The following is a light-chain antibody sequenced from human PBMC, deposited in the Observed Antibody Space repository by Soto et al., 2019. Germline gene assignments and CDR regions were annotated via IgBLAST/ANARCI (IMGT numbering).Light chain of an antibody. CDR3: AARDDSLYGVV. J-gene: IGLJ2*01. Sequence: QSVLTQPPSASGTPGQRVTISCSGSSSNVGSNSVNWYQHFPGTAPKVRIYRSTQRPSGVPDRFSGSNSGTSASLAIRGLESEDEADYYCAARDDSLYGVVFGGGTQLIVL. CDR1: SSNVGSNS. CDR2: RST. V-gene: IGLV1-44*01.